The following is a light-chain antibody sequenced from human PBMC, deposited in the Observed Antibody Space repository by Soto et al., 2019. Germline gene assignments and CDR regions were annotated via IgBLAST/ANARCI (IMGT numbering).Light chain of an antibody. V-gene: IGKV3-15*01. CDR3: QQYNNWPL. CDR2: GAS. Sequence: EIVMTQSPATLSVSPGERATLSCRASQSVSSNLAWYQQKPGQAPRLLIYGASTRATGIPARFSGSGSGTELTLTISRLQSEDFAVYYCQQYNNWPLFGPGTKVDIK. CDR1: QSVSSN. J-gene: IGKJ3*01.